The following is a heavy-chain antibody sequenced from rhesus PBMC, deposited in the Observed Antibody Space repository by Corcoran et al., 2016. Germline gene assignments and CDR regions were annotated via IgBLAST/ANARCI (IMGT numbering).Heavy chain of an antibody. V-gene: IGHV4-165*02. CDR2: IGGSSGTT. D-gene: IGHD3-28*01. J-gene: IGHJ4*01. CDR3: ARFSGYYPNFD. Sequence: QVPLQESGPGLVKPSETLALTGAGSGGSISGYDWNWIRQPPGMGLEWSGYIGGSSGTTYYNPSLKSRVTIATDTSKNQFSLKLTSVTAADTAVYYCARFSGYYPNFD. CDR1: GGSISGYD.